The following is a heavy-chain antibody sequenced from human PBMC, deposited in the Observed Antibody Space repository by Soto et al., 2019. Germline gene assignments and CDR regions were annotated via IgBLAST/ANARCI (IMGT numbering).Heavy chain of an antibody. J-gene: IGHJ5*02. CDR3: ARPSLADSATSGVDH. V-gene: IGHV3-23*01. D-gene: IGHD5-18*01. Sequence: GGSLRLSCAASGFTFSNYAMSWVRQAPGQGLEWVSSISGSGGGTYYAGSVKGRFAISRDNSKNTLYLQMNSLGAEDTALYYCARPSLADSATSGVDHWGQGTLVTVSS. CDR2: ISGSGGGT. CDR1: GFTFSNYA.